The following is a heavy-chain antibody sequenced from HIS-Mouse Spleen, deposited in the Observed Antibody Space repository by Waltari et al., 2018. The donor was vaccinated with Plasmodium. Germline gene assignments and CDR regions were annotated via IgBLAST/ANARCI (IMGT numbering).Heavy chain of an antibody. J-gene: IGHJ2*01. V-gene: IGHV3-7*01. CDR1: GFTLSSYW. D-gene: IGHD6-13*01. Sequence: EVQLVESGGGLVQPGGSLSLSCAASGFTLSSYWMRWVRQAPGKGVEWVANRKQDGSEKYYVDSVKGRFTISRDNAKNSLYLQMNSLRAEDTAVYYCASSWYWYFDLWGRGTLVTVSS. CDR2: RKQDGSEK. CDR3: ASSWYWYFDL.